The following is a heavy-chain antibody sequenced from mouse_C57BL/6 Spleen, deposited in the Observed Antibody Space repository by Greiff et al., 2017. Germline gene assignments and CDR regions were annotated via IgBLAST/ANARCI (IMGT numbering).Heavy chain of an antibody. CDR3: ARSPHYYGSSQYYFDY. CDR1: GFTFTDYY. V-gene: IGHV7-3*01. Sequence: DVMLVESGGGLVQPGGSLSLSCAASGFTFTDYYMSWVRQPPGKALEWLGFIRNKANGYTTEYSASVKGRFTISRDNSQSILYLQMNALRAEDSATYYCARSPHYYGSSQYYFDYWGQGTTLTVSS. D-gene: IGHD1-1*01. J-gene: IGHJ2*01. CDR2: IRNKANGYTT.